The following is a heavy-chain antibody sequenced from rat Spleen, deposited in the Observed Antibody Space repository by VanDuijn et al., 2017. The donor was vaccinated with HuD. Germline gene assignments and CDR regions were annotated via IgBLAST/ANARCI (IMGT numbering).Heavy chain of an antibody. Sequence: EVRLVESGGGLVQPGRSQKLSCAASGFTFRNFDMAWVRQAPTKGLEWVASLSPSGVTYYRDSVKGRFTVSRENAKSTLYFLIDSLRSEDTATYYCVRQDTSGYSTWFTYWGQGTLVTVSS. D-gene: IGHD4-3*01. V-gene: IGHV5-25*01. CDR3: VRQDTSGYSTWFTY. J-gene: IGHJ3*01. CDR2: LSPSGVT. CDR1: GFTFRNFD.